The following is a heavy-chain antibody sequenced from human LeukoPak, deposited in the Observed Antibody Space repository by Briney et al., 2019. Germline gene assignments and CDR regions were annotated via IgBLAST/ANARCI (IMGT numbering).Heavy chain of an antibody. Sequence: SETLSLTCAVYGGSFSGYYWSWIRQPPGKGLEWIGEINHSGSTNYNPSLKSRVTISVDTSTNQFSLKLSSVTAADTAVYYCARGPSRYCSGGSCYSAIVYWGQGTLVTVSS. CDR1: GGSFSGYY. D-gene: IGHD2-15*01. V-gene: IGHV4-34*01. CDR3: ARGPSRYCSGGSCYSAIVY. J-gene: IGHJ4*02. CDR2: INHSGST.